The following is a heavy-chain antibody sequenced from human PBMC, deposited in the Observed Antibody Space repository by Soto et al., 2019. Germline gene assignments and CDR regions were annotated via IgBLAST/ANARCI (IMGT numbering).Heavy chain of an antibody. CDR1: GGSFSGYY. J-gene: IGHJ4*03. D-gene: IGHD3-10*01. Sequence: PSETLSLTCAVYGGSFSGYYWSWIRQPPGKGLEWIGEINHSGSTNYNPSLKSRVTISVDTSKNQFSLKLSSVTAADTAVYYCARGLLLWFGESPPYFDYWGQGTMVTVSS. CDR3: ARGLLLWFGESPPYFDY. V-gene: IGHV4-34*01. CDR2: INHSGST.